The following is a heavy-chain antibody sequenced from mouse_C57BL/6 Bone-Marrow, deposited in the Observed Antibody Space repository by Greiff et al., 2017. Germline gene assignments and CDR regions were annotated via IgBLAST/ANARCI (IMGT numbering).Heavy chain of an antibody. CDR3: TRTGAYYYGSSYPLDY. V-gene: IGHV1-53*01. CDR2: INPSNGGT. CDR1: GYTFTSYW. D-gene: IGHD1-1*01. Sequence: QVQLQQPGTELVKPGASVKLSCKASGYTFTSYWMHWVKQRPGQGLEWIGNINPSNGGTNYNEKFKSKATLTVDKSSSTAYLKLISLTAEDSAVYYCTRTGAYYYGSSYPLDYWGQGTTLTVSS. J-gene: IGHJ2*01.